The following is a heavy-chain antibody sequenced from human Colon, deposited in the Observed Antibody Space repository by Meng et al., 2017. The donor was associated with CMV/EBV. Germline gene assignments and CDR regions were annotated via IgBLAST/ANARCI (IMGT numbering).Heavy chain of an antibody. CDR3: VRESWYFDF. J-gene: IGHJ4*02. CDR1: GYTFTANH. Sequence: QVQLVHAGTEVKKPGASVKVSCQTSGYTFTANHLHWVRQAPGQGLEWMGWIYPQDGGTYFAQKFQDRVTLTRDTSITTAYMELSGLTSDDTAIYYCVRESWYFDFWGEGTLVTVSS. V-gene: IGHV1-2*02. CDR2: IYPQDGGT. D-gene: IGHD6-13*01.